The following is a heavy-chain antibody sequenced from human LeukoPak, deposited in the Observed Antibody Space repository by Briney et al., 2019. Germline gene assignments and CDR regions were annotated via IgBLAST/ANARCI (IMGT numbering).Heavy chain of an antibody. CDR1: GGTFSSYA. CDR3: ARDDYDSSGYYYKACEI. V-gene: IGHV1-69*04. Sequence: ASVKVSCKASGGTFSSYAISWVRQAPGQGLEWMGRIIPILGMANYAQKFQGRVTITADKSTSTAYMELSSLRSEDTAVYYCARDDYDSSGYYYKACEIWGQGTMGTVSS. CDR2: IIPILGMA. D-gene: IGHD3-22*01. J-gene: IGHJ3*02.